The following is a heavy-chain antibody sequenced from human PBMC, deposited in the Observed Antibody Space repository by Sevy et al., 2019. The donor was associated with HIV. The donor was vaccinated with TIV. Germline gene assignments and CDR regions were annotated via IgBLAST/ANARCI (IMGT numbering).Heavy chain of an antibody. Sequence: SETLSLTCTVSGGSISSRSYYWGWIRQPPGKGLEWIGSIYYSGSTYYNPSLKSRVTISVDTSKNQFSLQMSSVTAADTAVYYCARQYCSSSIRYYPTAWFDPWGQGTLVTVSS. CDR2: IYYSGST. D-gene: IGHD2-2*01. CDR3: ARQYCSSSIRYYPTAWFDP. V-gene: IGHV4-39*01. J-gene: IGHJ5*02. CDR1: GGSISSRSYY.